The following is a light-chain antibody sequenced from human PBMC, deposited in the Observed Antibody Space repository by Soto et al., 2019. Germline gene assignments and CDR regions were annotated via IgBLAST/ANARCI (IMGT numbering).Light chain of an antibody. CDR3: SSYAGSDVFV. CDR2: EVS. J-gene: IGLJ1*01. V-gene: IGLV2-8*01. CDR1: SSDVGAYDL. Sequence: ALTQPASVSGSPGQSITISCTGTSSDVGAYDLVSWYQQHPGKVPKLMIYEVSKRPSGVPDRFSGSKSGNTASLTVSGLHADDEADYYCSSYAGSDVFVFGTGTKVTVL.